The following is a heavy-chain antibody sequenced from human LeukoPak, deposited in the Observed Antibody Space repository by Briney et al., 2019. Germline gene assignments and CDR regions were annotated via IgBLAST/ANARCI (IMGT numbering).Heavy chain of an antibody. CDR1: GDSISSSRSY. CDR3: ARSVGATDDAFDI. V-gene: IGHV4-39*07. J-gene: IGHJ3*02. D-gene: IGHD1-26*01. Sequence: SETLSLTCTVSGDSISSSRSYWGWIRQPPGKGLEWIGSIYCSGNTNYNPSLKSRVTISVDTSKDQFSLKLSSVTAADTAVYYCARSVGATDDAFDIWGQGTMVTVSS. CDR2: IYCSGNT.